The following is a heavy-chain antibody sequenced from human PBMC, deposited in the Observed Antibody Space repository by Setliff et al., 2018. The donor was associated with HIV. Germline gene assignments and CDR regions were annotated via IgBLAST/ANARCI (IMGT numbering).Heavy chain of an antibody. D-gene: IGHD6-19*01. V-gene: IGHV5-51*01. Sequence: GESLKISCKALDYTFTTYWIAWVRQMPGEGLEWMGIIYPDDSDIRYNPSFQNQITISADKSIATAYLQLNNLKASDTATYYCARRDERSVNAFQIWGPGTMVTVSS. CDR1: DYTFTTYW. CDR3: ARRDERSVNAFQI. CDR2: IYPDDSDI. J-gene: IGHJ3*01.